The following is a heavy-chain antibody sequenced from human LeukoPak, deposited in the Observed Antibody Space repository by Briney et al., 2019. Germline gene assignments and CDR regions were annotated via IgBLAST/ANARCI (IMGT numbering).Heavy chain of an antibody. CDR3: AISDSSNYGPPDY. V-gene: IGHV3-11*01. CDR2: ISSSGSTI. D-gene: IGHD3-22*01. J-gene: IGHJ4*02. CDR1: GFTFSDYY. Sequence: GGSLRLSCAASGFTFSDYYMSWIRQAPGKGLEWVSYISSSGSTIYYADSVKGRFTTSRDNAKNSLYLQMNGLRAEDTAVYYCAISDSSNYGPPDYWGQGILVTVSS.